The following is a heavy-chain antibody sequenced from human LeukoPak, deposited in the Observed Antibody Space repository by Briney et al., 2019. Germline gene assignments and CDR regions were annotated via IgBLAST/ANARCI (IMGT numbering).Heavy chain of an antibody. Sequence: ASVKVSCKXSGYTFTSYYMHWVRQAPGQGLEGMGIINPSGGSTSYAQKFQGRVTMTRDTSTSTVYMELSSLRSEDTAVYYCASYDSSGYYLDYWGQGTLVTVSS. CDR2: INPSGGST. V-gene: IGHV1-46*01. J-gene: IGHJ4*02. D-gene: IGHD3-22*01. CDR1: GYTFTSYY. CDR3: ASYDSSGYYLDY.